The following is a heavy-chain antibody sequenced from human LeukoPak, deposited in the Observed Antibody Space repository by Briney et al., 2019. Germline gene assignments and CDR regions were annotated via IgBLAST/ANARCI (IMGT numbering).Heavy chain of an antibody. D-gene: IGHD3-10*01. V-gene: IGHV1-2*02. Sequence: ASVKVSCKASGYTFTGYYMHWERQAPGQGLEWMGWINPNSGGTNYAQKFQGRVTMTRDTSISTAYMELSRLRSDDTAVYYCARDRPLSEGFGELFYPLDAFDIWGQGTMVTVSS. J-gene: IGHJ3*02. CDR2: INPNSGGT. CDR1: GYTFTGYY. CDR3: ARDRPLSEGFGELFYPLDAFDI.